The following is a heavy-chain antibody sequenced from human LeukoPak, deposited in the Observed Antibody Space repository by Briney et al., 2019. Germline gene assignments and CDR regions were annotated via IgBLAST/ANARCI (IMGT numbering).Heavy chain of an antibody. V-gene: IGHV1-18*01. Sequence: ASVKVSCKASGYTFTTYGISWVRQAPGQGLEWMGWISAYNGNTNYAQKFQGRVTITADESTSTAYMELSSLRSEDTAVYYCARDLKDYSNYGDYWGQGTLVTVSS. CDR1: GYTFTTYG. J-gene: IGHJ4*02. CDR2: ISAYNGNT. CDR3: ARDLKDYSNYGDY. D-gene: IGHD4-11*01.